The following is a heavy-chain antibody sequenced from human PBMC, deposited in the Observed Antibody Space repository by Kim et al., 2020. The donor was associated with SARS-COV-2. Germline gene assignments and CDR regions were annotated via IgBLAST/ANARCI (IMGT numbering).Heavy chain of an antibody. CDR2: INSSGTT. CDR3: ASAGYYDILTGYDYYYGM. V-gene: IGHV4-34*01. J-gene: IGHJ6*01. Sequence: SETLSLTCAVYGGSFSAYYWSWTRQPPGKGLEWIGDINSSGTTNHNPSLKSRVTISVDTSKTQFSLKLSFVTAADAAVYYCASAGYYDILTGYDYYYGM. D-gene: IGHD3-9*01. CDR1: GGSFSAYY.